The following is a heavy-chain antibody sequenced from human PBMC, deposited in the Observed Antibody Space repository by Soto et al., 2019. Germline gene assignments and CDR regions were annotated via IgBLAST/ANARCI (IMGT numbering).Heavy chain of an antibody. D-gene: IGHD3-3*01. CDR3: ARGSGDYYYHYVMDV. CDR2: IYYSGST. J-gene: IGHJ6*02. V-gene: IGHV4-59*01. CDR1: GGSISSYY. Sequence: SETLSLTCTVSGGSISSYYWSWIRQPPGKGLEWIGYIYYSGSTNYNPSLKSRVTISVDTSKNQFSLKLSSVTAADTAVYYCARGSGDYYYHYVMDVWGQGTTVTVSS.